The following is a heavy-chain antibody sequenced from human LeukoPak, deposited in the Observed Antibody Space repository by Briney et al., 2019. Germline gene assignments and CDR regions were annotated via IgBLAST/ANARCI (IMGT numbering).Heavy chain of an antibody. CDR3: ARVPSYYDILTGYD. J-gene: IGHJ4*02. D-gene: IGHD3-9*01. Sequence: GSSVKVSGKASGGTFSSYAISWVRQAPGQGLEWMGGIIPIFGTANYAQKFQGRVTITADESTSTAYMELSSLRSEDTAVYYCARVPSYYDILTGYDWGQGTLVTVSS. CDR2: IIPIFGTA. CDR1: GGTFSSYA. V-gene: IGHV1-69*01.